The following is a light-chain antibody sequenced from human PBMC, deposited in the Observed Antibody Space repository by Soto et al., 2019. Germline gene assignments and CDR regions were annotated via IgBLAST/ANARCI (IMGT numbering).Light chain of an antibody. CDR1: QGISSY. J-gene: IGKJ5*01. CDR2: AAS. Sequence: AIRMTQSPSSFSASTGDRVTITCRASQGISSYLAWYQQKPGKAPKLLIYAASTLQSEVPSRFSGSGSGTDFTLTISCLQSEDFATYYCQQYYSYLRTFGQGTRLEIK. CDR3: QQYYSYLRT. V-gene: IGKV1-8*01.